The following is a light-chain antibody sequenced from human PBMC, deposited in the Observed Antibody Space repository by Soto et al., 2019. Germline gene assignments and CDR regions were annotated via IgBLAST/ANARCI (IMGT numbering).Light chain of an antibody. V-gene: IGKV3-15*01. CDR2: AAS. CDR1: QSVSNN. J-gene: IGKJ1*01. Sequence: EIVMTQSPATLSVSPGERATLSCRASQSVSNNLAWYQLKPGQAPKLLIYAASTMPVGIAARFSGSGSGTELSLTIHSLQSEDLAGYFCQQNHNWPRSFGPGNKVEIK. CDR3: QQNHNWPRS.